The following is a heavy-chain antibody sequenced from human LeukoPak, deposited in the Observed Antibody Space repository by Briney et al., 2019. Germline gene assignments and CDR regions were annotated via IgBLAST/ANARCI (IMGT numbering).Heavy chain of an antibody. CDR1: GVTVTTNY. V-gene: IGHV3-53*01. CDR3: ATGSLGSTLYSDCCPLDY. Sequence: PGGSLILSCAASGVTVTTNYMIWVRQAPGKGLVWVAITYGGGATYYADSVKGRFTISRDISNNVLFLRMTSLRVDDTAVYYCATGSLGSTLYSDCCPLDYWGQGTLVAVSS. CDR2: TYGGGAT. D-gene: IGHD3-3*01. J-gene: IGHJ4*02.